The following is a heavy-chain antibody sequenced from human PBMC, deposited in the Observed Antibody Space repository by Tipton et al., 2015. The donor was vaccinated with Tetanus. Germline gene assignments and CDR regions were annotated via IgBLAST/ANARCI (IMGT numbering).Heavy chain of an antibody. CDR3: ARADSNGYYLD. CDR2: IYYSGST. V-gene: IGHV4-31*03. J-gene: IGHJ4*02. D-gene: IGHD3-22*01. Sequence: TLSLTCTVSGDSFSGGGYWTWIRQHPGKGLEWIGDIYYSGSTYYTPSLRNRLTMSLDTSKNQFSLNLSSVTASDTSVYYCARADSNGYYLDWGQETLVTVSS. CDR1: GDSFSGGGY.